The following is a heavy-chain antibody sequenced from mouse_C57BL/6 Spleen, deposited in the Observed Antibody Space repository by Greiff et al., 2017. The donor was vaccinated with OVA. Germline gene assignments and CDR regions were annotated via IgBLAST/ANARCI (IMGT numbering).Heavy chain of an antibody. D-gene: IGHD1-1*01. J-gene: IGHJ4*01. CDR1: GFTFSSYA. V-gene: IGHV5-4*01. Sequence: DVKLVESGGGLVKPGGSLKLSCAASGFTFSSYAMSWVRQTPEKRLEWVATISDGGSYTYYPDNVKGRFTISRDNAKNNLYLQMSHLKSEDTAMYYCARDPELRGYYAMDYWGQGTSVTVSS. CDR2: ISDGGSYT. CDR3: ARDPELRGYYAMDY.